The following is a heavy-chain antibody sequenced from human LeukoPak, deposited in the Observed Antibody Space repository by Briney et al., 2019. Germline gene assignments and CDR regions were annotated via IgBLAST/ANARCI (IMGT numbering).Heavy chain of an antibody. CDR3: ARPAYSSSWYKGGWVDV. CDR1: GETMRNYY. D-gene: IGHD6-13*01. J-gene: IGHJ6*04. CDR2: IDHSGNTIY. Sequence: PSETLSLTCTVAGETMRNYYWNWIRQPPGKGLEWIGYIDHSGNTIYNYNPSLTSRVIISEDTSQNQFSLKLSSVTAADTAVYYCARPAYSSSWYKGGWVDVWGKGTTVTVSS. V-gene: IGHV4-59*08.